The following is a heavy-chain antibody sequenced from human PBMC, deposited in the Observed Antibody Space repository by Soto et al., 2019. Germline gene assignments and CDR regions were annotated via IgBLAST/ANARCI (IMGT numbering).Heavy chain of an antibody. CDR3: ARVEVPESSSWHPCDP. Sequence: PSETLSLTCAVSGGSISSGGYSWSWIRQPPGKRLEWIGYIYHTGRSSYNPSLTSRVTMSVDKSKNQFSLKLTSVTAADTAVYYCARVEVPESSSWHPCDPWGQGTLVTVSS. CDR1: GGSISSGGYS. V-gene: IGHV4-30-2*01. D-gene: IGHD6-13*01. CDR2: IYHTGRS. J-gene: IGHJ5*02.